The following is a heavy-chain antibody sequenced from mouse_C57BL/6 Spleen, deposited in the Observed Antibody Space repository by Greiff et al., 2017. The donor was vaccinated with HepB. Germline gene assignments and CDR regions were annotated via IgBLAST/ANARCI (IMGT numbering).Heavy chain of an antibody. D-gene: IGHD1-1*01. CDR2: IYPGAGDT. V-gene: IGHV1-80*01. CDR1: GYAFSSYW. CDR3: ARERDYYGSSYGFAY. Sequence: VQLQQSGAELVKPGASVKISCKASGYAFSSYWMNWVKQRPGKGLEWIGQIYPGAGDTNYHGKFKGKATLTADKSSSTAYMQLSSLTSEDSAVYFCARERDYYGSSYGFAYRGQGTLVTVSA. J-gene: IGHJ3*01.